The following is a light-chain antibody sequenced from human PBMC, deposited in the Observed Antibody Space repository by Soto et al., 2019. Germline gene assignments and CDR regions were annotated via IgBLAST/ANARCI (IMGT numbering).Light chain of an antibody. CDR1: QSISPF. CDR3: QHKYFYWT. CDR2: EVS. J-gene: IGKJ1*01. Sequence: DIQMTQSPSTLSASVGDRVTITCRASQSISPFLAWYQQKPGKAPNVLISEVSTLKSGVPSRFSGSGSGTEFTLTTSRLQNADSATSYCQHKYFYWTFGQGTKVDIK. V-gene: IGKV1-5*03.